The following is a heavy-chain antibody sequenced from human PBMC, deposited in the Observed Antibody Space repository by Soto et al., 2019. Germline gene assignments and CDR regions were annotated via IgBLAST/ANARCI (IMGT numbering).Heavy chain of an antibody. CDR1: GFSFSDYY. V-gene: IGHV3-11*01. CDR3: ARDKVEWPGHGNYYYMDV. D-gene: IGHD3-3*01. Sequence: PGGSLRLSCAASGFSFSDYYMSWIRQAPGKGLEWVSYISSSGSTIYYADSVKGRFTISRDNAKNSLYLQMNSLRAEDTAVYYCARDKVEWPGHGNYYYMDVWGKGTTVTVSS. CDR2: ISSSGSTI. J-gene: IGHJ6*03.